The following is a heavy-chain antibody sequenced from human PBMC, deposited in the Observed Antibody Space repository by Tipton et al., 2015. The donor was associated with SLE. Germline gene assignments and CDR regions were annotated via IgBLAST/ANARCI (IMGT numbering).Heavy chain of an antibody. J-gene: IGHJ2*01. D-gene: IGHD5-12*01. Sequence: SLRLSCIVSVFTFRSNYMTWVRQAPGKGLEWVSVFYSGGSTYYTDSVKGRFTISRDSSENTLYLQINTLRAEDTAVYYCARGPASRAKVATSYWYFDLWGRGTLVTVSS. CDR3: ARGPASRAKVATSYWYFDL. CDR1: VFTFRSNY. CDR2: FYSGGST. V-gene: IGHV3-53*01.